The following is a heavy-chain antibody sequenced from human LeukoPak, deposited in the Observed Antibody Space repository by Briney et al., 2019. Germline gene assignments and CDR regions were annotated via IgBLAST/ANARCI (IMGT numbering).Heavy chain of an antibody. Sequence: QLGESLKISCAAFGFTFSSYAMGWVRQAPGKGLEWVLAISGSGGDTYYADSVKGRFTFSRDNSKNTLYLQMNSLRPEDTALYYCAKAVWFGEFDYYFFGLDVWGQGTTVTVSS. CDR3: AKAVWFGEFDYYFFGLDV. J-gene: IGHJ6*02. CDR1: GFTFSSYA. V-gene: IGHV3-23*01. D-gene: IGHD3-10*01. CDR2: ISGSGGDT.